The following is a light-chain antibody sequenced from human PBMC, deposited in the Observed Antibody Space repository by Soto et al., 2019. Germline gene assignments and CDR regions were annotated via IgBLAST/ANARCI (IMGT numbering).Light chain of an antibody. J-gene: IGKJ1*01. CDR2: GAS. CDR1: QSVSSSF. CDR3: QQYGSSGT. Sequence: EIVLAQSPGTLSLSPGESATLSCRASQSVSSSFLAWYQQKTGQAPRLLIYGASRRATGLPDRFSGSGSGTDFTLTISRLEPEDFAVYYCQQYGSSGTFGQGTKVDIK. V-gene: IGKV3-20*01.